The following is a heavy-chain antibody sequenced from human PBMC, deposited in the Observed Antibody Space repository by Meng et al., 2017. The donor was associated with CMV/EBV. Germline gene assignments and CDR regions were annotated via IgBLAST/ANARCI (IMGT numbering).Heavy chain of an antibody. CDR3: TRGDIVVVR. Sequence: GESLKISCAASGFTFSSYSMNWVRQAPGKGLEWVSSISSSSSYIYYADSVKGRFTISRDNAKNSLYLQMNSLRAEDTAVYYCTRGDIVVVRWGQGTLVTVSS. CDR1: GFTFSSYS. J-gene: IGHJ4*02. D-gene: IGHD2-2*01. CDR2: ISSSSSYI. V-gene: IGHV3-21*04.